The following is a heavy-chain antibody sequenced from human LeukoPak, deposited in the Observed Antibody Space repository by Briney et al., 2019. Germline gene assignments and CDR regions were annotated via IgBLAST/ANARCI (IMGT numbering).Heavy chain of an antibody. J-gene: IGHJ4*02. D-gene: IGHD6-19*01. CDR2: MYHSGST. CDR1: GYSISNAYY. Sequence: PSETLSLTCAVSGYSISNAYYWGWIRQPPGKGLEWIASMYHSGSTYYNPSLKSRVTKSVDTSKNQFSLKLNSVTAADTAVYYCVRHPRYSTGWAIDYWGQGTLVTVSS. V-gene: IGHV4-38-2*01. CDR3: VRHPRYSTGWAIDY.